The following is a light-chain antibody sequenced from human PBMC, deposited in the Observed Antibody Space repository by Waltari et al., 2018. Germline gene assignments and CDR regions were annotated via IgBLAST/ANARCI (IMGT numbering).Light chain of an antibody. Sequence: QPARTQPASVSESPGQPSTSSCTGTSSSVGSENLDSSDQQHPGKAPKPGIYEGSKRPSGVSTRFSGSKSGNTASLTISGLQAEDEADYYCCSYAGSSTPYVVFGGGTKLTVL. J-gene: IGLJ2*01. CDR2: EGS. CDR3: CSYAGSSTPYVV. V-gene: IGLV2-23*01. CDR1: SSSVGSENL.